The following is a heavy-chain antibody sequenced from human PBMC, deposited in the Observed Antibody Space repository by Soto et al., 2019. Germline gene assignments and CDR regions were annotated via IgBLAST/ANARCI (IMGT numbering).Heavy chain of an antibody. V-gene: IGHV3-53*01. CDR1: GFTVSSNY. CDR3: AREWYSYGYAFDY. Sequence: GGSLRLSCAASGFTVSSNYMSWVRQAPGKGLEWVSVIYSGGSTYYADSVKGRFTISRDNSKNTLYLQMNSLRAEDTAVYYCAREWYSYGYAFDYWGQRTLVTVSS. CDR2: IYSGGST. J-gene: IGHJ4*02. D-gene: IGHD5-18*01.